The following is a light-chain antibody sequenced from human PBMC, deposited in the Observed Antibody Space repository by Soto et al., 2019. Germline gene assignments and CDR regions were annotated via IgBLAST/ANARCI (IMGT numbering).Light chain of an antibody. V-gene: IGLV4-69*01. J-gene: IGLJ2*01. CDR3: QTWGTVV. CDR2: LNSDGSH. Sequence: QPVLTQSPSASASLGASVKLTCTLSSGHSSYAIAWHQQQPEKGPRYLMKLNSDGSHSKGDGIPDHFSGSSSGAERYLTISSLQSEDEADYYCQTWGTVVFGGGTKVTVL. CDR1: SGHSSYA.